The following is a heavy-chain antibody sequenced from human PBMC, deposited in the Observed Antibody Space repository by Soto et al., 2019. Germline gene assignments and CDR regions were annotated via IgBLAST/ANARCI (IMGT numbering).Heavy chain of an antibody. CDR1: GFTFSSYG. V-gene: IGHV3-33*01. D-gene: IGHD5-18*01. Sequence: QVQLVESGGGVVQPGRSLRLSCAASGFTFSSYGMHWVRQAPGKGLEWVAVIWYDGSNKYYADSVKGRFTISRDNSKNTLHLEMNSLRAEDTDVYYCARDGGPQLWTYFDYWGQGTLVTVSS. CDR3: ARDGGPQLWTYFDY. CDR2: IWYDGSNK. J-gene: IGHJ4*02.